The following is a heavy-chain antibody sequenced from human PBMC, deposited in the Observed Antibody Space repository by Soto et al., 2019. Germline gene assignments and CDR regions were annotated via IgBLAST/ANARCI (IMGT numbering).Heavy chain of an antibody. Sequence: QLQLHQSGSGLVKASQTLSLTCTFSGASMPYGGYSWSWIRQPAGKGLEWIGYISHLENTFYNPSFQSRLTLSIDRSKNQFSLKLASMTAADTAVYYCARGGGYDPFDYWGQGTLVTVAS. CDR2: ISHLENT. V-gene: IGHV4-30-2*01. J-gene: IGHJ4*02. CDR3: ARGGGYDPFDY. D-gene: IGHD5-12*01. CDR1: GASMPYGGYS.